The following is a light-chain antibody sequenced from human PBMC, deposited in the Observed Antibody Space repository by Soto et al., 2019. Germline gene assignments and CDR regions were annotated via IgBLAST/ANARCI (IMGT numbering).Light chain of an antibody. J-gene: IGKJ5*01. CDR1: QSVSSY. V-gene: IGKV3-11*01. CDR2: DAS. CDR3: QQHTNWPPSIT. Sequence: EIVLTQSPATLSLSPGERATFSCRASQSVSSYLAWFQQKPGQAPRLLIYDASHRATGIAARFSGSGSRTDVTLTISSLEPEDFAVYYCQQHTNWPPSITFGQGTRLEMK.